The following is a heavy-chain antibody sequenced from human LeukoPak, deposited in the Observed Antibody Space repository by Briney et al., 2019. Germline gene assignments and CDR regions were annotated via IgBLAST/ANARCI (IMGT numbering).Heavy chain of an antibody. CDR3: ASSVVVPAAPLYYYYIDV. V-gene: IGHV4-4*07. D-gene: IGHD2-2*01. CDR2: IYTSGST. CDR1: GGSISSYY. Sequence: PSETLSLTCTVSGGSISSYYWSWIRQPAGKGLEWIGRIYTSGSTNYNPSLKSRVTMSVDTSKNQFSLKLSSVTAADTAVYYCASSVVVPAAPLYYYYIDVWGKGTTVTVSS. J-gene: IGHJ6*03.